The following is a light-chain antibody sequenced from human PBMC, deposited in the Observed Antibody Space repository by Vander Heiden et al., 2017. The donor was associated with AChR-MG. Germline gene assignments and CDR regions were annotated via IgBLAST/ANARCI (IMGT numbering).Light chain of an antibody. CDR1: SSTIGDNT. V-gene: IGLV1-44*01. J-gene: IGLJ2*01. CDR3: AAWDDGLKGPV. Sequence: QSVLTQPPSASGTPAQRVTISCSGSSSTIGDNTVHWYQKLPGAAPKLLIFSNNERPSGVPDRFSGSKSGTSASLAIRGLQFEDEADYYCAAWDDGLKGPVFGGGTKLTVL. CDR2: SNN.